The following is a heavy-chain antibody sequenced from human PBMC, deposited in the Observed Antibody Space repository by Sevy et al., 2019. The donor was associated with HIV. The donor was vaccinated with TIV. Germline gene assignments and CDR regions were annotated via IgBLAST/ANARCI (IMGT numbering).Heavy chain of an antibody. Sequence: GGYLRLSCAVSGFIFNNYAMHWVRQAPGKGLEWAAGISHDGSNKYYGDCVKGRFTISRDNSKNTVYLQMNSLRAEDTAVYYCARALSTWYYFDYWGQGTLVTVSS. CDR3: ARALSTWYYFDY. V-gene: IGHV3-30*04. J-gene: IGHJ4*02. CDR1: GFIFNNYA. D-gene: IGHD6-13*01. CDR2: ISHDGSNK.